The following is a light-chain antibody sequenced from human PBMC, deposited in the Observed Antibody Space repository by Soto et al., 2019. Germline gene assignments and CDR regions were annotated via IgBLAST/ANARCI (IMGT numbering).Light chain of an antibody. V-gene: IGKV1-39*01. J-gene: IGKJ3*01. CDR1: QSISIY. Sequence: DLQMTQSPSSLSASVGDRVTITCRATQSISIYLNWYQQKPGKAPKLLIYAASSLQGGVPSRFSGCRSGTDFALNISSLQPEDFATYYCQQSSSTPFTFAPGTKVDMK. CDR2: AAS. CDR3: QQSSSTPFT.